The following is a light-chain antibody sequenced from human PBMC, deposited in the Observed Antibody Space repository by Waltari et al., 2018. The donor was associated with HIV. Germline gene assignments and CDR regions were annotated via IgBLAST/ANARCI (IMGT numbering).Light chain of an antibody. V-gene: IGLV2-14*01. J-gene: IGLJ1*01. CDR2: EVG. CDR3: ISYTTTNYYV. Sequence: QSALTQPASVSGSPGQSITISCTDSSSDMRTYTRVTWYQQFPGKAPKLIIYEVGNRPSGVSNRFSGSKSGNTASLTISGLQAEDEADYYCISYTTTNYYVFGPGTWVTVL. CDR1: SSDMRTYTR.